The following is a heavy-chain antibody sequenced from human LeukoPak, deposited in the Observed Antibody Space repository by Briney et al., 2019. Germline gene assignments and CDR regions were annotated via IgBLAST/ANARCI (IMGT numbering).Heavy chain of an antibody. J-gene: IGHJ5*02. Sequence: AETLSLTCTVSGGSISSYYWRWIRQPPGKGLESIGYISYSGSTTYNTSLKSRVTMSVDTSKNQFSLKMSSVTAADTAVYYCAGCRGGGWQNYFDTWGQGTLVTVSS. CDR2: ISYSGST. CDR3: AGCRGGGWQNYFDT. D-gene: IGHD2-15*01. CDR1: GGSISSYY. V-gene: IGHV4-59*08.